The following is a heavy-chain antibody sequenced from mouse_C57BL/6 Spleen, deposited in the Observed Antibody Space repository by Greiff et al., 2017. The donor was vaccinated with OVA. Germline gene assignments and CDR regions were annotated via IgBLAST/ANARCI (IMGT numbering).Heavy chain of an antibody. V-gene: IGHV5-4*01. J-gene: IGHJ2*01. CDR1: GFTFSSYA. CDR3: AREAQGHYFDY. CDR2: ISDGGSYT. Sequence: VQLKESGGGLVKPGGSLKLSCAASGFTFSSYAMSWVRQTPEKRLEWVATISDGGSYTYYPDNVKGRFTISRDNAKNNLYLQMSHLKSEDTAMYYCAREAQGHYFDYWGQGTTLTVSS.